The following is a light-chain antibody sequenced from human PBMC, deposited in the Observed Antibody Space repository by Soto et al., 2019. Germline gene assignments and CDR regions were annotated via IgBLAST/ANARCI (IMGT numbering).Light chain of an antibody. CDR1: QSVSNY. CDR3: HQRSSWPIT. J-gene: IGKJ5*01. Sequence: EIVLTPSPATLSLSPGERATLSCRASQSVSNYLAWYQEKPGQAPRLLIYDAFNRATGIPARFSGSGSGTDFTLTISSLEPEDFAVYYCHQRSSWPITFGQGTRLEIK. V-gene: IGKV3-11*01. CDR2: DAF.